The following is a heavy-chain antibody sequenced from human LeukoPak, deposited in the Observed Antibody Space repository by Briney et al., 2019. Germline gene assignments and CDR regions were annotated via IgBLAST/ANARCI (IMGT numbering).Heavy chain of an antibody. CDR2: ISSNGGST. V-gene: IGHV3-64*01. D-gene: IGHD5-24*01. J-gene: IGHJ3*02. CDR3: ARNKEMATIDAFDI. Sequence: PGGSLRLSCAASGFTSSSYAMHWVRQAPGKGLEYVSAISSNGGSTYYANSVKGRFTISRDNSKNTLYLQMGSLRAEDMAVYYCARNKEMATIDAFDIWGQGTMVTVSS. CDR1: GFTSSSYA.